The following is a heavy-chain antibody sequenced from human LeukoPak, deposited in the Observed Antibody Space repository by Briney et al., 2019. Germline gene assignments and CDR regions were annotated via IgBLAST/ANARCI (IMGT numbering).Heavy chain of an antibody. J-gene: IGHJ5*02. CDR1: GGTFSSYA. Sequence: SVKVSCKASGGTFSSYAISWVRQAPGQGLEWMGGIIPIFGTANYAQKFQGRVTITADESTSTAYMELSSLRSEDTAVHYCAFDGSGSYYDNWFDPWGQGTLVTVSS. CDR2: IIPIFGTA. CDR3: AFDGSGSYYDNWFDP. V-gene: IGHV1-69*01. D-gene: IGHD3-10*01.